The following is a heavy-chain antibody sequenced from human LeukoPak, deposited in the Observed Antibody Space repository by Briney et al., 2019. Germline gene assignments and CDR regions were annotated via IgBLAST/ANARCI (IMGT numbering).Heavy chain of an antibody. V-gene: IGHV3-53*01. CDR3: ARALAVAGTQWFDP. D-gene: IGHD6-19*01. J-gene: IGHJ5*02. CDR2: IYSGGST. Sequence: GGSLRLSCAASGFTVSSNYMSWVRQAPGKGLEWVSVIYSGGSTYYADSAKGRFTISRDNSKNTLYLQMNSLRAEDTAVYYCARALAVAGTQWFDPWGQGTLVTVSS. CDR1: GFTVSSNY.